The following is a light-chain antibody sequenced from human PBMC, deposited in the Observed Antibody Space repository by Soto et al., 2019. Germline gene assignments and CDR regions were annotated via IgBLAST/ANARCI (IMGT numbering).Light chain of an antibody. CDR1: SGDIGGYNY. CDR3: ISYTTSNTYV. CDR2: EVT. J-gene: IGLJ1*01. Sequence: QSALTQPASVSGSPGQSITISCTGTSGDIGGYNYVSWYQQHPGKAPKLLISEVTNRPSGVSNRFSGSKSGNTASLTISGLQAEDEADYYCISYTTSNTYVFGTGTKLTVL. V-gene: IGLV2-14*01.